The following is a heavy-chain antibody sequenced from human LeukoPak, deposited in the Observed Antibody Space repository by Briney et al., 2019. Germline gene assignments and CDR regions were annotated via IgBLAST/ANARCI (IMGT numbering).Heavy chain of an antibody. J-gene: IGHJ6*02. CDR3: ARHPPLGYYYDSSGSPYGMDV. V-gene: IGHV3-30*03. CDR1: GFTFSSYG. CDR2: ISYDGSNK. D-gene: IGHD3-22*01. Sequence: PGGSLRLSCAASGFTFSSYGMHWVRQAPGKGLEWVAVISYDGSNKYYADSVKGRFTISRDNSKNTLYLQMNSLRAEDTAVYYCARHPPLGYYYDSSGSPYGMDVWGQGTTVTVSS.